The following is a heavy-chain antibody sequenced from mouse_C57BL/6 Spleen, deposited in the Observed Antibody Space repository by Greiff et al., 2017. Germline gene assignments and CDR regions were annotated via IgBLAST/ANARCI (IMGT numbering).Heavy chain of an antibody. CDR3: ARVWLPYYFDY. J-gene: IGHJ2*01. CDR2: IDPSDSYT. Sequence: QVQLKQPGAELVRPGTSVKLSCKASGYTFTSYWMHWVKQRSGQGLEWIGVIDPSDSYTNYNQKFKGKATLTVDTSSSTAYMQLSSLTSEDSAVYYCARVWLPYYFDYWGQGTTLTVSS. D-gene: IGHD2-2*01. CDR1: GYTFTSYW. V-gene: IGHV1-59*01.